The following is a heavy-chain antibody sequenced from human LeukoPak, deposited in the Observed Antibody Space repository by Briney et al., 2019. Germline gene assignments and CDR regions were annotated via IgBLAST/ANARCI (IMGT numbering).Heavy chain of an antibody. CDR3: ARDVLGYCSSTSCYDPFPFDY. CDR1: GFTFSSYS. D-gene: IGHD2-2*01. V-gene: IGHV3-21*01. CDR2: ISSSSSYI. Sequence: GGSLRLSCAASGFTFSSYSMNWVRQAPGKGLEWVSSISSSSSYIYCADSVKGRFTISRDNAKNSLYLQMNSLRAEDTAVYYCARDVLGYCSSTSCYDPFPFDYWGQGTLVTVSS. J-gene: IGHJ4*02.